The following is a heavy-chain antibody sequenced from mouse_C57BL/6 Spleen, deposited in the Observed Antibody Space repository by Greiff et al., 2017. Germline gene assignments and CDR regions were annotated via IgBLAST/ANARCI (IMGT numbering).Heavy chain of an antibody. CDR2: IDPSDSYT. V-gene: IGHV1-50*01. Sequence: QVQLQQPGAELVKPGASVKLSCKASGYTFTSYWMQWVKQRPGQGLEWIGEIDPSDSYTNYNQKFKGKATLTVDTSSSTAYMQLSSLTSEDSAVYYCARVYAVAMDCWGQGTSVTVSS. CDR1: GYTFTSYW. D-gene: IGHD1-1*01. CDR3: ARVYAVAMDC. J-gene: IGHJ4*01.